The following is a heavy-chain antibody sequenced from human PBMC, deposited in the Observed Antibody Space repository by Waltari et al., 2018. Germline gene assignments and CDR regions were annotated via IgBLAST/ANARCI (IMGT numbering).Heavy chain of an antibody. Sequence: QLQLQESGPGLVKPSETLSLTCTVSGGSISSSSYYWGWIRQPPGKGLEWIGSIYYSGRTYYNPSLKSRVTISVDTSKNQFSLKLSSVTAADTAVYYCARDHAFSNYWEFDYWGQGTLVTVSS. CDR2: IYYSGRT. V-gene: IGHV4-39*07. CDR1: GGSISSSSYY. D-gene: IGHD3-16*01. CDR3: ARDHAFSNYWEFDY. J-gene: IGHJ4*02.